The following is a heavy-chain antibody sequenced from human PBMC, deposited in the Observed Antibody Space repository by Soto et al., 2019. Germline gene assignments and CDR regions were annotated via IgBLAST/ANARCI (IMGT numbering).Heavy chain of an antibody. CDR2: ISYDGSNK. CDR3: ARDPGGRGPFDY. CDR1: GFIFSNYA. Sequence: QVQLVESGGGVVQPGRSLRLSCAASGFIFSNYAMQWVRQAPGKGLEWVAVISYDGSNKDYADSVKGRFTISRDRSKNTLDQQMNSLRAEDTALYYCARDPGGRGPFDYWGQGALVTVSS. V-gene: IGHV3-30-3*01. J-gene: IGHJ4*02. D-gene: IGHD2-15*01.